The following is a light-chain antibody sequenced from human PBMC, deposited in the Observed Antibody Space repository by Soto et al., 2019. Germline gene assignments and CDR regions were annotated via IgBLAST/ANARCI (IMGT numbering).Light chain of an antibody. CDR1: QSVSSSY. Sequence: DIVLTQSPGTLSLSPGERATLSCRASQSVSSSYLAWYQQKPGQAPRLLIYGASIRATGIPDRFSGSWSGTDFTLTISRLEPEDFAVYYCQQYGSSPLTFGGGTKVEIK. CDR3: QQYGSSPLT. V-gene: IGKV3-20*01. J-gene: IGKJ4*01. CDR2: GAS.